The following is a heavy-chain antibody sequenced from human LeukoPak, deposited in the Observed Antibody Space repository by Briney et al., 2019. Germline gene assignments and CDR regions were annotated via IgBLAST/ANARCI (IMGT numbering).Heavy chain of an antibody. J-gene: IGHJ4*02. CDR2: INPNSGGT. CDR1: GYTFTGYY. CDR3: ARSLGVGATLLPDY. Sequence: GASVKVSCKASGYTFTGYYMHWVRQAPGQGLEWMGWINPNSGGTNYAQKFQGRVTMTRDTSISTAYMELSRLRSDDTAVYYCARSLGVGATLLPDYWGQGTLVTVSS. D-gene: IGHD1-26*01. V-gene: IGHV1-2*02.